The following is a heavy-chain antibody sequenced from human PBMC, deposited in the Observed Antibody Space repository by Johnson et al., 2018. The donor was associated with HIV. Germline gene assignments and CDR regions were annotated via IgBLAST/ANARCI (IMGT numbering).Heavy chain of an antibody. Sequence: VQLVESGGGVVQPGRSLRLSCAASGFTFSSYWMSWVRQAPGKGLEWVANIKQDGSEKYYVDSVKGRFTISRDNAKNSLYLQMNSLRAEDTAVYYCAREYYYDSSGYNAFDIWGQGTMVTVSS. CDR1: GFTFSSYW. V-gene: IGHV3-7*01. CDR3: AREYYYDSSGYNAFDI. CDR2: IKQDGSEK. J-gene: IGHJ3*02. D-gene: IGHD3-22*01.